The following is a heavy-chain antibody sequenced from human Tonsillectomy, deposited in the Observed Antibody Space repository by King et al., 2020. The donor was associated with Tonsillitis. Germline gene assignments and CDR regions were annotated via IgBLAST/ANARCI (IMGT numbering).Heavy chain of an antibody. CDR3: ARGRIAAAGTSTAGY. V-gene: IGHV4-34*01. J-gene: IGHJ4*02. CDR1: GGSFSGYY. D-gene: IGHD6-13*01. Sequence: VQLQQWGAGLLKPSETLSLTCAVYGGSFSGYYWSWIRQPPGKGLEWIGEINHSGSTNYNPSLKSRVTISVDTSKNQFSLKLGSVTAADTAVYYCARGRIAAAGTSTAGYWGQGTLVTVSS. CDR2: INHSGST.